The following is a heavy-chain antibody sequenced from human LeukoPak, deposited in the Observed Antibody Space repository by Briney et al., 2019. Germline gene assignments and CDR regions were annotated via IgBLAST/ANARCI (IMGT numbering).Heavy chain of an antibody. CDR3: AGIFPADY. D-gene: IGHD3-3*01. CDR2: IRYDGSNK. Sequence: PGGSLRLSCAASGFTFSSYGMHWVRQAPGKGLEWVAFIRYDGSNKYYADSVKGRFTISRDNAKNSLYLQMNSLRAEDTAVYYCAGIFPADYWGQGTLVTVSS. V-gene: IGHV3-30*02. CDR1: GFTFSSYG. J-gene: IGHJ4*02.